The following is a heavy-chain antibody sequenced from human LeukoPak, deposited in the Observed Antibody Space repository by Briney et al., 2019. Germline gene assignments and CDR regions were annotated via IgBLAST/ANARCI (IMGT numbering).Heavy chain of an antibody. Sequence: PSETLSLTCTVSGGSISSSRYYWGWIRQPPGKGLEWLGCIYYSGSTYYNPSLKSRVTISVDTSKNQFSLKLSSVTAADTAVYYCASTWIQLWFFDYWGQGTLVTVSS. CDR3: ASTWIQLWFFDY. J-gene: IGHJ4*02. CDR2: IYYSGST. CDR1: GGSISSSRYY. V-gene: IGHV4-39*01. D-gene: IGHD5-18*01.